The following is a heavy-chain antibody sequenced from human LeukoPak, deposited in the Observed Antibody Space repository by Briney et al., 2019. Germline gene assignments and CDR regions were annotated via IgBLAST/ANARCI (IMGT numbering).Heavy chain of an antibody. D-gene: IGHD5-12*01. CDR3: ARVRWLRPDGDAFDI. J-gene: IGHJ3*02. Sequence: ASVKVSCKASGYTFTSYGISWVRQAPGQGLEWMGWISAYNGNTNYAQKLQGRVTMTTDTSTSTAYMELRSLRSDDTAVYYRARVRWLRPDGDAFDIWGQGTMVTVSS. CDR1: GYTFTSYG. CDR2: ISAYNGNT. V-gene: IGHV1-18*01.